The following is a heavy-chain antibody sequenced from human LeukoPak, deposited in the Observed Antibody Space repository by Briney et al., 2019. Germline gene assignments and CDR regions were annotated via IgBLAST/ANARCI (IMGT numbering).Heavy chain of an antibody. CDR1: GGSFSGYY. CDR2: INHSGST. V-gene: IGHV4-34*01. J-gene: IGHJ4*02. D-gene: IGHD6-19*01. Sequence: PSETLSLTCAVYGGSFSGYYWSWIRQPPGKGLEWIGEINHSGSTNYNPSLKSRVTISVDTSKNQFSLKLSSVTAADTAVYYCARGSSGWYVLYFDYWGQGTLVTVSS. CDR3: ARGSSGWYVLYFDY.